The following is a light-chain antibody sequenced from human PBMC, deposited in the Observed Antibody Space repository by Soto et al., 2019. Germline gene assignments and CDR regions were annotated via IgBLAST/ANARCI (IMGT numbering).Light chain of an antibody. Sequence: DIQVTQSPSSVSASVGDRVTITCRASQGIGDRLAWYQHKPGKAPQLLIQTASTLVSGVPSRFSGSGSGTDFHLTIDSLQPEDFATYYCLQVSNFPRTFGQGTKVEI. CDR2: TAS. CDR3: LQVSNFPRT. V-gene: IGKV1-12*01. J-gene: IGKJ1*01. CDR1: QGIGDR.